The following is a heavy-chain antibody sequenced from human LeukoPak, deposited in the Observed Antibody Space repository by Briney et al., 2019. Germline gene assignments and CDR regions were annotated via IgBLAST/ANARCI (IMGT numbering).Heavy chain of an antibody. CDR2: IYYSGAT. D-gene: IGHD6-13*01. J-gene: IGHJ4*02. V-gene: IGHV4-39*01. Sequence: PSETLSLTCSVSGGSISSNTFYWGWLRQPPGKGLEWIGTIYYSGATYYNPSLKNRVTISIDTSKSQFSLKLRSVTAADTALYYCARRYSWYYFDPWGQGTLVTVSS. CDR3: ARRYSWYYFDP. CDR1: GGSISSNTFY.